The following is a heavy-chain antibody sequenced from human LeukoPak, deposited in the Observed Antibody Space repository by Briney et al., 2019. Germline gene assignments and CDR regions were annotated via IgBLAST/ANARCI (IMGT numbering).Heavy chain of an antibody. CDR3: ARSYSGYDLSFDY. CDR2: IYTSGST. D-gene: IGHD5-12*01. V-gene: IGHV4-4*07. Sequence: SETLSLTCAVSGGSISSYYWNWIRQSPEKGLEWIGRIYTSGSTNYNPSLKSRVTMSVDTSKNQFSLKLSSVTAADTAVYYCARSYSGYDLSFDYWGQGTLVTVSS. J-gene: IGHJ4*02. CDR1: GGSISSYY.